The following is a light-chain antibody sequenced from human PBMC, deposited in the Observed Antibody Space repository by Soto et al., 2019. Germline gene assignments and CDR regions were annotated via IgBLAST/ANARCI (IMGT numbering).Light chain of an antibody. CDR1: QTISTT. CDR3: QQSFSTPST. Sequence: DIQMTQSPSSLSASVGDRVTITCRASQTISTTLNWYQQKPGKAPKLLIYAASSLQSGVPSRFSGSESGTDFTLTISSLQPEDFATYYCQQSFSTPSTFGQGTKVEIK. J-gene: IGKJ1*01. V-gene: IGKV1-39*01. CDR2: AAS.